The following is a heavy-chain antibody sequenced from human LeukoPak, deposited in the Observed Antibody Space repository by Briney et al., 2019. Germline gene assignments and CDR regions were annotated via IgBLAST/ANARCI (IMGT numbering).Heavy chain of an antibody. J-gene: IGHJ4*02. CDR3: ARGHYDFWSGYYSDY. V-gene: IGHV3-66*02. Sequence: GGSLRLSCAASGFTVSGNYMSWVRQAPGKGLEWVSVIYSGGSTYYADSVKGRFTISRDNSKNTLYLQMNSLRAEDTAVYYCARGHYDFWSGYYSDYWGQGTLVTVSS. CDR2: IYSGGST. D-gene: IGHD3-3*01. CDR1: GFTVSGNY.